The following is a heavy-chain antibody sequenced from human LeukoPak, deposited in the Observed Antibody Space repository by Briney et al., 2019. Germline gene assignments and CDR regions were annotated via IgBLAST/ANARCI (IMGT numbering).Heavy chain of an antibody. Sequence: PGGSLRLSCAASGFTFSTYCMTWVRQAPGKGLEWVANIKQDGSEKYYVDSVKGRFTISRDNAKNSLYLQMNSLRAEDTAVYYCAKEGSTGDPYYFDYWGQGTLVTVSS. V-gene: IGHV3-7*03. D-gene: IGHD7-27*01. J-gene: IGHJ4*02. CDR3: AKEGSTGDPYYFDY. CDR1: GFTFSTYC. CDR2: IKQDGSEK.